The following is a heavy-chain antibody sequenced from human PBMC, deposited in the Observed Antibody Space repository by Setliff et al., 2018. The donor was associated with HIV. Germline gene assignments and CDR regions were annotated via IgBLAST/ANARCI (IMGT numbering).Heavy chain of an antibody. Sequence: ASVKVSCKASGYTFTRYGISWVRQAPGQGLEWMGWISAYNGNTNYAKKLQGRVTMTTDTSTSTAYMELRSLRSDDTAVYYGARGAIVPAAMVSRYNYYGMDVWGQGTTVTVSS. CDR1: GYTFTRYG. CDR3: ARGAIVPAAMVSRYNYYGMDV. CDR2: ISAYNGNT. J-gene: IGHJ6*02. D-gene: IGHD2-2*01. V-gene: IGHV1-18*01.